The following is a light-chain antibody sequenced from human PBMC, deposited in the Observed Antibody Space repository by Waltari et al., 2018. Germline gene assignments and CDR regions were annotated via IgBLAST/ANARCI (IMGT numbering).Light chain of an antibody. CDR3: CSYAGRSTWV. J-gene: IGLJ3*02. V-gene: IGLV2-23*02. CDR2: EVN. CDR1: SSDVGRYNF. Sequence: QSALTQPASVSGSPGQSITISCTGTSSDVGRYNFVSWYQQHPGKAPQLIIYEVNKRPSVFSNRLSGSKSGNTASLTISGLQAEDESDYYCCSYAGRSTWVFGGGTKVTVL.